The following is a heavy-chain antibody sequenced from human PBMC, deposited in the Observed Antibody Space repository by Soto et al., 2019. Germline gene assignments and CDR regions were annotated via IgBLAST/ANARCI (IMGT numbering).Heavy chain of an antibody. CDR3: ASNIFYDFWSGYYAFDI. CDR1: GFILSSYW. J-gene: IGHJ3*02. Sequence: EVQLVESGGDFVQPGGSLRLSCVASGFILSSYWMSWVRQAPGKGLEWVANIKPDGSGKYYVDSVKGRFNISRDNAKNSLYLQMNSLRAEDTAVYYCASNIFYDFWSGYYAFDIWGRGTMVTVSS. CDR2: IKPDGSGK. D-gene: IGHD3-3*01. V-gene: IGHV3-7*01.